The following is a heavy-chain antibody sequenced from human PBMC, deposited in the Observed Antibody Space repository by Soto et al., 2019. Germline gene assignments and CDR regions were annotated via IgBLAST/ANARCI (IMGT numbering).Heavy chain of an antibody. Sequence: ASVKVSCKASGYTFTTYYIHWVRQAPGQGLEWMGIINCSGGSTSYAQKFQGRVTMTRDTSTSTVYMELSSLRSEDTAVYYCARVDSALKGPFDYWGQGTLVTVSS. D-gene: IGHD5-18*01. CDR1: GYTFTTYY. V-gene: IGHV1-46*01. J-gene: IGHJ4*02. CDR2: INCSGGST. CDR3: ARVDSALKGPFDY.